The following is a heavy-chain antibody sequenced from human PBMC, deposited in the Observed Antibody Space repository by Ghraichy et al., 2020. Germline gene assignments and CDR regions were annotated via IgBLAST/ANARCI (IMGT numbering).Heavy chain of an antibody. J-gene: IGHJ2*01. CDR1: GYTFTGYY. CDR3: ARMAVYTAMVTFGNWYFDL. Sequence: ASVKVSCKASGYTFTGYYMHWVRQAPGQGLEWMGRINPNSGGTNYAQKFQGRVTMTRDTSISTAYMELSRLRSDDTAVYYCARMAVYTAMVTFGNWYFDLGGRGTLVTVSS. V-gene: IGHV1-2*06. CDR2: INPNSGGT. D-gene: IGHD5-18*01.